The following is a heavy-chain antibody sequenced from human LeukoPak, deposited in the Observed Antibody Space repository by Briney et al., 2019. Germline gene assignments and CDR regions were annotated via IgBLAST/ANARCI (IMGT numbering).Heavy chain of an antibody. CDR1: GGSISRNY. Sequence: PSETLSLTCTVSGGSISRNYWNWIRQPPGKGLEWIGNIYYSETTNYNPSLKSRVSISVDTSKNLLSLKLSSVTAADTAVYYCAKDPLPLIAAAGYFDYWGQGTLVTVSS. J-gene: IGHJ4*02. CDR3: AKDPLPLIAAAGYFDY. D-gene: IGHD6-13*01. V-gene: IGHV4-59*13. CDR2: IYYSETT.